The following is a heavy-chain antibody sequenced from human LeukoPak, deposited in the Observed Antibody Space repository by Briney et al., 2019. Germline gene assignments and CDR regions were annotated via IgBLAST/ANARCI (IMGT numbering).Heavy chain of an antibody. D-gene: IGHD3-3*01. V-gene: IGHV3-11*01. CDR1: GFTFRDYY. J-gene: IGHJ6*03. CDR3: ARERSGYHPSYYYYYMDV. Sequence: GGSLRLSCAASGFTFRDYYMSWIRQAPGKGLEWVSYISSSGSTIYYADSVKGRFTISRDNAKNSLYLQMNSLRAEDTAVYYCARERSGYHPSYYYYYMDVWGKATTVTVSS. CDR2: ISSSGSTI.